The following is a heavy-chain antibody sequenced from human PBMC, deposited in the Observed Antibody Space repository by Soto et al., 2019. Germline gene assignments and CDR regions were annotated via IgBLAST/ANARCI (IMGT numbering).Heavy chain of an antibody. CDR2: IIPLFGTA. CDR3: ARRIGEGYSGTYALDY. Sequence: QVQLVQSGAEVKKPGSSVKVSCKASGGTFNNYAISWVRQAPGQGLEWMGGIIPLFGTANYAQKLEGRVTITADKSTDTAYMELSSLKSEDTAVYYCARRIGEGYSGTYALDYWGQGTLVTVSS. CDR1: GGTFNNYA. V-gene: IGHV1-69*06. D-gene: IGHD1-26*01. J-gene: IGHJ4*02.